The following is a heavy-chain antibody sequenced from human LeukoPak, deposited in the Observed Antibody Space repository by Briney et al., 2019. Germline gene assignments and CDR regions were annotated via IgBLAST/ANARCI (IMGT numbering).Heavy chain of an antibody. J-gene: IGHJ4*02. CDR1: GGSISSHY. Sequence: PSETLSLTCTVSGGSISSHYWSWIRQPPGKGLEWIGYIYYSGSTNYNPSLKSRVTISVDTSKNQFSLKLSSVAAADTAVYYCARWIQLWGSIDYWGQGTLVTVSS. CDR3: ARWIQLWGSIDY. CDR2: IYYSGST. V-gene: IGHV4-59*11. D-gene: IGHD5-18*01.